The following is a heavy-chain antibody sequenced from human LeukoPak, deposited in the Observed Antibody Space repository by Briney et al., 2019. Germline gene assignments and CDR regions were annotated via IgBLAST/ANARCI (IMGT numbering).Heavy chain of an antibody. V-gene: IGHV5-10-1*01. J-gene: IGHJ4*02. CDR1: GYSFTSYW. Sequence: GESLKISCKGSGYSFTSYWISWVRQMPGKGLEWMERIDPSDSYTNYSPSFQGHVTISADKSISTAYLQWSSLKASDTAMYYCARQKVVRGVITFSFDYWGQGTLVTVSS. D-gene: IGHD3-10*01. CDR2: IDPSDSYT. CDR3: ARQKVVRGVITFSFDY.